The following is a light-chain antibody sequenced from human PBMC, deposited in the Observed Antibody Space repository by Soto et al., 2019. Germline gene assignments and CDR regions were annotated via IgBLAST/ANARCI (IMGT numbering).Light chain of an antibody. CDR1: SSDIGHCNC. Sequence: QSARTQPASVSGSPGQSITISCTGTSSDIGHCNCVSWYQQHPGKAPTLMIYEVNNRPSGVSNRFSGSKSGNTASLTISGLQTADEADYYCSSFTSSRTYVFGTGTKLTVL. V-gene: IGLV2-14*01. CDR3: SSFTSSRTYV. CDR2: EVN. J-gene: IGLJ1*01.